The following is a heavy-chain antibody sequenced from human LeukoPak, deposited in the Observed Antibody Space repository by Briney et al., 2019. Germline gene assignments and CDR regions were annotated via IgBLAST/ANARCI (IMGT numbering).Heavy chain of an antibody. CDR3: ARDGVAETTGYYFDY. J-gene: IGHJ4*02. Sequence: PGGSLRLSCAASGFTFSSYSMNWVRQAPGKGLEWVSSISSSSSYICYADSVKGRFTISRDNAKTSLYLRMNSLRTEDTAMYYCARDGVAETTGYYFDYWGQGTLVTVSS. CDR1: GFTFSSYS. CDR2: ISSSSSYI. D-gene: IGHD4-17*01. V-gene: IGHV3-21*01.